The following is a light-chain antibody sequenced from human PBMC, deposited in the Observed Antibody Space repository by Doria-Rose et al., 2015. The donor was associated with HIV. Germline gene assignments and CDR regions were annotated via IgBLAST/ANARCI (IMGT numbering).Light chain of an antibody. J-gene: IGKJ5*01. CDR3: QQYGTSRGT. V-gene: IGKV3-20*01. Sequence: TQSPGTLSLSPGERATHSCRASQRVKSSYLAWYQQKPGQAPRLLIYDASTGATGIPDRFSGSGSGTDFTLTISRLEPEDVAVYYCQQYGTSRGTFGQGTRLEIK. CDR2: DAS. CDR1: QRVKSSY.